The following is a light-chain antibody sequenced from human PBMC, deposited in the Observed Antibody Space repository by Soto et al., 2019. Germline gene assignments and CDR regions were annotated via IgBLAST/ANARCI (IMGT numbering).Light chain of an antibody. V-gene: IGKV3-20*01. CDR1: QSVSSSY. Sequence: EIVLTQSPGTLSLSPGERATLSCRASQSVSSSYLAWYQQKPGQAPMLLIYGASSRATGIPDRFSGSGSGTDFTLTISRLEPEDLAVYYCQQYGSSLFTFGPGTKVDIK. CDR3: QQYGSSLFT. CDR2: GAS. J-gene: IGKJ3*01.